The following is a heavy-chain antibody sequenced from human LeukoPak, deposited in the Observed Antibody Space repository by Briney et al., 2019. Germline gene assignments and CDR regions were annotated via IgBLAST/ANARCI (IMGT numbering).Heavy chain of an antibody. CDR2: MNPNSGNT. Sequence: ASVKVSCKASGYTFTSYDINWVRQATGQGLEWMGWMNPNSGNTGYAQKFQGRVTMTRSTSISTAYMELNSLRSEDTAVYYCARTYLGYCSGGSCPYYFDYWGQGTLVTVSS. CDR1: GYTFTSYD. V-gene: IGHV1-8*01. D-gene: IGHD2-15*01. CDR3: ARTYLGYCSGGSCPYYFDY. J-gene: IGHJ4*02.